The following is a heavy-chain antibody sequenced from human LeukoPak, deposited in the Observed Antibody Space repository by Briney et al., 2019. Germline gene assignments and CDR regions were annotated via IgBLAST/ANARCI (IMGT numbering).Heavy chain of an antibody. D-gene: IGHD6-19*01. CDR3: AREGVLVAGRRHLDY. CDR1: GFIFSDYY. J-gene: IGHJ4*02. Sequence: GGSLRLSCAASGFIFSDYYMSWIRQAPGKGLEWVSYISSSGSTIYYADSVKGRFTISRDNAKNSLYLQMNSLRAEDTAVYYCAREGVLVAGRRHLDYWGQGTLVTVSS. CDR2: ISSSGSTI. V-gene: IGHV3-11*04.